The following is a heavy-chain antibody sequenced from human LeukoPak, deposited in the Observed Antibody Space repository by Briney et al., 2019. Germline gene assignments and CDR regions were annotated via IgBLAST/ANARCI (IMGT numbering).Heavy chain of an antibody. Sequence: PGGSLRLSCAASGFTFSNAWMSWVRQAPGKGLEWVSAISGSGGSTYYADSVKGRFTISRDSSTNTLFLQMTSVRAEDTAIYFCARDRYWGQGILVTVSS. CDR1: GFTFSNAW. V-gene: IGHV3-23*01. CDR2: ISGSGGST. J-gene: IGHJ4*02. CDR3: ARDRY.